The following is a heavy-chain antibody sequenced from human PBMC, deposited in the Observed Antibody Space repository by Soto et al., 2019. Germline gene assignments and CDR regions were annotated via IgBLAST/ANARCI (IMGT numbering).Heavy chain of an antibody. D-gene: IGHD6-13*01. CDR2: IYYNGST. J-gene: IGHJ4*02. Sequence: SDTLSLTCTVSCLTISSASYYWSWIRQHPGKGLDWVGNIYYNGSTYYSPSLKSRVTLWVDTSKNQFYLRLASVTAADTAVYYCARYRISGSWSKFDYWGQGTLVTVSS. V-gene: IGHV4-31*03. CDR3: ARYRISGSWSKFDY. CDR1: CLTISSASYY.